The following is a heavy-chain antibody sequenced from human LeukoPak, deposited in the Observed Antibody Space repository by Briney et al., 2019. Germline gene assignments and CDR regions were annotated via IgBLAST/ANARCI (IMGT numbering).Heavy chain of an antibody. D-gene: IGHD3-10*01. V-gene: IGHV3-21*01. CDR1: GFTFSSDA. CDR2: ISSSSSYI. CDR3: ASLLWFGELYSP. J-gene: IGHJ5*02. Sequence: PGGSLRLSCAASGFTFSSDAMSWVRQAPGKGLEWVSSISSSSSYIYYADSVKGRFTISRDNAKNSLYLQMNSLRAEDTAVYYCASLLWFGELYSPWGQGTLVTVSS.